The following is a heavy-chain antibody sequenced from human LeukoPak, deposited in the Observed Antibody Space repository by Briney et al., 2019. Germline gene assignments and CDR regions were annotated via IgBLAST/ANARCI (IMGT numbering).Heavy chain of an antibody. Sequence: GASVKVSCKASGYTFTSYYMHWVRQAPGQGLEWMGIINPSRGSTNYAQRFQGRVTMTRDMSTSTVYMELSSLRSEDTAIYYCARGGHVRVYDNSAYYGHEWGQGTLVTVSS. D-gene: IGHD3-22*01. CDR3: ARGGHVRVYDNSAYYGHE. CDR1: GYTFTSYY. J-gene: IGHJ4*02. V-gene: IGHV1-46*01. CDR2: INPSRGST.